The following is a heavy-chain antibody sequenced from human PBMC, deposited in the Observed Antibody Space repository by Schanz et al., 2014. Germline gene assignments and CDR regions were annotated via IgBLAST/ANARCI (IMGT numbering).Heavy chain of an antibody. D-gene: IGHD3-10*01. Sequence: VQLVESGGGLVKPGGSLRLSCAASGFTFRVFAMNWVRQAPGKGLEWVSTIYSSGSTYYADSVRGRFTISRDNSMNTVYLQMNSLRSDDAAVYYCARAQGVIRLYYGVDVWGQGTTVTVSS. V-gene: IGHV3-66*02. CDR3: ARAQGVIRLYYGVDV. J-gene: IGHJ6*02. CDR1: GFTFRVFA. CDR2: IYSSGST.